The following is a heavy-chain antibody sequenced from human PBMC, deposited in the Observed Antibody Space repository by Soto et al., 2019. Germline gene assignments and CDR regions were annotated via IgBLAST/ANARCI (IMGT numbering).Heavy chain of an antibody. Sequence: SETLSLTCTVSGGSISSYYWSWIRQPPGKGLEWIGYIYYSGSTNYNPSLKSRVTISVDTSKNQFSLKLSSVTAADTAVYYCARHVEKLYCSSTSCYEAEYFDYWGQGTLVTVSS. D-gene: IGHD2-2*01. CDR1: GGSISSYY. CDR2: IYYSGST. V-gene: IGHV4-59*08. J-gene: IGHJ4*02. CDR3: ARHVEKLYCSSTSCYEAEYFDY.